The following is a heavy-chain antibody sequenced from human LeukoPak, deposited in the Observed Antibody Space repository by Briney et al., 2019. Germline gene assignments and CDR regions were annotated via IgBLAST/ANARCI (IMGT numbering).Heavy chain of an antibody. CDR3: AKDPTMIVVQGWFDP. Sequence: GGSLRLSCAASGFTFSSYAMTWVRQAPGKGLEWVSTISDSGARTNYADSAKGRFTISRDNSKNTLYLQMNSLRAEDTAVYYCAKDPTMIVVQGWFDPWGQGTLVTVSS. CDR2: ISDSGART. CDR1: GFTFSSYA. D-gene: IGHD3-22*01. V-gene: IGHV3-23*01. J-gene: IGHJ5*02.